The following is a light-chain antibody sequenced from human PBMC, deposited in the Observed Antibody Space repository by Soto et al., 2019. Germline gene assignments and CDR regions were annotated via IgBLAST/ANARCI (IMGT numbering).Light chain of an antibody. CDR1: SSDVGGYNY. CDR2: EVS. Sequence: QSVLTQPASVSGSPGQSITISCTGTSSDVGGYNYVSWYQQHPGKAPKFLIYEVSNRPSGVSNRFSGSKSGNTASLTISGLQAEDEADYYCSSYTRTSTLVFGGGTKLTVL. V-gene: IGLV2-14*01. J-gene: IGLJ3*02. CDR3: SSYTRTSTLV.